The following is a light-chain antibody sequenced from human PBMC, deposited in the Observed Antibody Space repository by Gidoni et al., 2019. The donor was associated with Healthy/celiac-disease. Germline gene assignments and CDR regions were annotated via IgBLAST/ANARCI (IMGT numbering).Light chain of an antibody. Sequence: ERVLTQSPGTLSLSPGERATLSCRARQSVSSSYLAWYQQKPGQAPRLLIYGASSRATGIPDRFSGSGSGTDFTLTISRLAPDDFAVYYCQQYGSSPYTFGQGTKLEIK. V-gene: IGKV3-20*01. CDR2: GAS. CDR1: QSVSSSY. J-gene: IGKJ2*01. CDR3: QQYGSSPYT.